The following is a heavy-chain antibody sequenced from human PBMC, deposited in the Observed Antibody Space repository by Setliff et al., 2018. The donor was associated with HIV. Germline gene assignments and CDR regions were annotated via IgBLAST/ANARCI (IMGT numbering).Heavy chain of an antibody. Sequence: SGPTLVNPTQTLTLTCTFSGFSLNTRGVGVGWIRQPPGKALEWLALIYWDDDKRYSPSLKSRLTITKDTSKNQVVLTMTNMDPVDTGTYYCAHRRNVAAAGHFDYWGQGMLVTVSS. CDR2: IYWDDDK. J-gene: IGHJ4*02. CDR1: GFSLNTRGVG. CDR3: AHRRNVAAAGHFDY. V-gene: IGHV2-5*02. D-gene: IGHD6-13*01.